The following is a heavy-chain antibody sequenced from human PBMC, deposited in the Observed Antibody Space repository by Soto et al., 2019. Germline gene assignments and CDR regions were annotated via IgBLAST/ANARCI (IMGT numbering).Heavy chain of an antibody. J-gene: IGHJ4*02. CDR1: GYTFTSYG. V-gene: IGHV1-18*01. Sequence: SVKVSCKASGYTFTSYGISWVRQAPGQGLEWMGWISAYNGNTNYAQKLQGRVTMTTDTSTSTAYMELRSLRSDDTAVYYCARVGYSSGWYGDFDYWGQGTLVTVSS. D-gene: IGHD6-19*01. CDR3: ARVGYSSGWYGDFDY. CDR2: ISAYNGNT.